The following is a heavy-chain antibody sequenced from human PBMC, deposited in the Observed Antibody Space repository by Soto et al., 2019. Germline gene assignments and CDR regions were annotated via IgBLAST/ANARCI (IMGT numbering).Heavy chain of an antibody. V-gene: IGHV4-30-2*01. Sequence: QLQLQESGSGRVKPSQTLSLTCAVSGGSISSGGYSWGWIRQPPGKGLEWIGYIYHSGSTYYNPSLNSRVTISVDRSKNQFSLKLSSVTAADTAVYYCARAATTVTTLDYWGQGTLVTVSS. CDR2: IYHSGST. CDR3: ARAATTVTTLDY. D-gene: IGHD4-17*01. CDR1: GGSISSGGYS. J-gene: IGHJ4*02.